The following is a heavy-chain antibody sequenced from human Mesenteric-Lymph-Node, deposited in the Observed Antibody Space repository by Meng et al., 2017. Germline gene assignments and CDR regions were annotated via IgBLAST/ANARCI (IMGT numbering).Heavy chain of an antibody. CDR3: TRLDSSAYYTDY. J-gene: IGHJ4*02. CDR2: ITHNGGRT. Sequence: GGSLRLSCAASGFTFSIYSMHWVHQAPGKGLEYVSSITHNGGRTYYANSVKGRFSISRDNSKSTLYLQMGSLRAEDMAMYYCTRLDSSAYYTDYWGQGTLVTVSS. D-gene: IGHD3-22*01. V-gene: IGHV3-64*01. CDR1: GFTFSIYS.